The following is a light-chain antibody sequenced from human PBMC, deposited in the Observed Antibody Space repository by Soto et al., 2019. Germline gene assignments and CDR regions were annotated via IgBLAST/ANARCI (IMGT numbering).Light chain of an antibody. Sequence: EIVMTQSPATLSVSPGERATLSCRASQTVNKNVAWFQQKPGQAPRLLIYDVPTRATGIPARFGGRGSGTAFTLTISSLQSEDSAIYYCQQYNKWWTFGQGTKVEIK. CDR3: QQYNKWWT. J-gene: IGKJ1*01. CDR2: DVP. V-gene: IGKV3-15*01. CDR1: QTVNKN.